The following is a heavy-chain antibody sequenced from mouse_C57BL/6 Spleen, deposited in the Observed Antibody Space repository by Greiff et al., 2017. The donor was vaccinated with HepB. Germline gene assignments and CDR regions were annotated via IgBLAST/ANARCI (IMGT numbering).Heavy chain of an antibody. Sequence: EVQLQQSGPVLVKPGASVKMSCKASGYTFTDYYMNWVKQSHGKSLEWIGVINPYNGGTSYNQKFKGKATLTVDKSSSTAYMELNSLTSEDSAVYYCARGGVYYSNYGYFDYWGQGTTLTVSS. V-gene: IGHV1-19*01. J-gene: IGHJ2*01. CDR2: INPYNGGT. CDR3: ARGGVYYSNYGYFDY. CDR1: GYTFTDYY. D-gene: IGHD2-5*01.